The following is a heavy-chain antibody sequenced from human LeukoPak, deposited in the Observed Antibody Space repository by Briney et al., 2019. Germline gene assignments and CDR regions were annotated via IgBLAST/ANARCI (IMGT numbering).Heavy chain of an antibody. CDR1: GFTFSSYS. Sequence: GGSLRLSCAASGFTFSSYSMNWVRQAPGKGLEWVSYITGSISTIYYADSVKGRFTISRDNAKNSLYLQMNSLRAEDTAVYYCAKVGSDILTGYYVFYYYYYMDVWGKGTTVTISS. D-gene: IGHD3-9*01. CDR2: ITGSISTI. V-gene: IGHV3-48*04. J-gene: IGHJ6*03. CDR3: AKVGSDILTGYYVFYYYYYMDV.